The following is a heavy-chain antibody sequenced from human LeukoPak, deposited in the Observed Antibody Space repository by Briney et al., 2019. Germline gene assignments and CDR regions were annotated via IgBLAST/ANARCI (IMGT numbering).Heavy chain of an antibody. D-gene: IGHD2-2*01. CDR3: ARDTSYYCSSTSCYFGAYYYYSMDV. CDR2: ISSSGSTI. CDR1: GFTFSDYY. V-gene: IGHV3-11*01. J-gene: IGHJ6*02. Sequence: GSLRLSCAASGFTFSDYYMSWIRQAPGKGLEWVSYISSSGSTIYYADSVKGRFTISRDNAKNSLYLQMNSLRAEDTAVYYCARDTSYYCSSTSCYFGAYYYYSMDVWGQGTTVTVSS.